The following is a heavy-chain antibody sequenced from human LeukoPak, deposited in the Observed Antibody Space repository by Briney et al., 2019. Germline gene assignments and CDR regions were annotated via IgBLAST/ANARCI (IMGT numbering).Heavy chain of an antibody. Sequence: GVSLRLSCAASGFTFNNYAMSWVRQAPGKGLEWVSLIRGSTYYADSVKGRFTISRDNSQNTLYLQMNSLRAEDTALYYCAKDLGSSTDYWGQGTLVTVSS. CDR1: GFTFNNYA. D-gene: IGHD2-15*01. V-gene: IGHV3-23*01. J-gene: IGHJ4*02. CDR2: IRGST. CDR3: AKDLGSSTDY.